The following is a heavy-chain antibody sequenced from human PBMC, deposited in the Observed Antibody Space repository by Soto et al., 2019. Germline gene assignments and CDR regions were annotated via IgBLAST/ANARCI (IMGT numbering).Heavy chain of an antibody. CDR2: IKSRADGETT. D-gene: IGHD6-13*01. CDR3: TTGLGQQLVVFDY. Sequence: EVQLVEFGGGLVKPGGSLRLSCAACGFTFNNAWLSWVRQAPGKGLEWVGRIKSRADGETTDYAAPVKGRFTISRDDSKNMLYLQMNSLKTEDTAVYYCTTGLGQQLVVFDYWGQGTLLTVSS. V-gene: IGHV3-15*01. CDR1: GFTFNNAW. J-gene: IGHJ4*02.